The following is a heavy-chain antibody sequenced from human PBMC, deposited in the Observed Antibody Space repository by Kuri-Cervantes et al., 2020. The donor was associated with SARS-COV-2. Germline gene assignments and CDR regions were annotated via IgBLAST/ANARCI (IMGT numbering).Heavy chain of an antibody. D-gene: IGHD3-22*01. CDR1: GYTFTNYG. CDR3: ARDRDYYDSGAY. Sequence: ASVKVSCKASGYTFTNYGISWVRQAPGQGLEWMGWISAYNGNTNYAQKLQGRVTMTTDTSTSTAYMELKSLRSDDTAVYYCARDRDYYDSGAYWGQGTLVTVSS. V-gene: IGHV1-18*01. CDR2: ISAYNGNT. J-gene: IGHJ4*02.